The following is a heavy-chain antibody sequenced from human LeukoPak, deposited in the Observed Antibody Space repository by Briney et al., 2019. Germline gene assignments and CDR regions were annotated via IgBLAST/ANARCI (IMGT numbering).Heavy chain of an antibody. Sequence: GGSLRLSCAASGFTFSSYAMSWVRQAPGKGLEWVSAISGSAGITYYADSVKGRFTISRDNSKNTLYLQMNSLRDDDTAVYYSAKDPRVATIEIFDYWGQGTLVTVSS. D-gene: IGHD5-12*01. CDR3: AKDPRVATIEIFDY. CDR2: ISGSAGIT. CDR1: GFTFSSYA. V-gene: IGHV3-23*01. J-gene: IGHJ4*02.